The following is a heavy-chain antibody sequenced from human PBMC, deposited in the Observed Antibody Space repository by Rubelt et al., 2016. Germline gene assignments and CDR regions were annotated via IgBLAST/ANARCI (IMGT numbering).Heavy chain of an antibody. CDR2: IYYSGST. V-gene: IGHV4-59*01. Sequence: SWIRQPPGKGLEWIGYIYYSGSTNYNPSLKSRVTISLDTSTNQFSLKLSSVTAADTAVYYCARGPSRRLAVRGVRGANWFDPWGQGTLVTVSS. CDR3: ARGPSRRLAVRGVRGANWFDP. J-gene: IGHJ5*02. D-gene: IGHD3-10*01.